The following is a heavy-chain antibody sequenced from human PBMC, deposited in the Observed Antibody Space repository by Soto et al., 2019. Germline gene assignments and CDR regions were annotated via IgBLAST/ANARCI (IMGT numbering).Heavy chain of an antibody. CDR1: GGTVASSHW. CDR3: AREIVTAGGNNYFDP. V-gene: IGHV4-4*02. D-gene: IGHD2-21*02. CDR2: VYHTGDT. Sequence: SETLSLTCGVSGGTVASSHWWSWVRQSPGRGLEWIGNVYHTGDTNFNPSLQSRVTFTVDKSNNQFSLRLTSVTAADTAVYFCAREIVTAGGNNYFDPWGPGTLVTVSS. J-gene: IGHJ5*02.